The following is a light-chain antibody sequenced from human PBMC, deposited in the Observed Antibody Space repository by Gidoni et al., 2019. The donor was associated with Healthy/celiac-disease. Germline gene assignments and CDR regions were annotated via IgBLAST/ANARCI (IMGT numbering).Light chain of an antibody. CDR1: QSISSY. CDR2: AAS. Sequence: DIQFTQSPSSLSASVADRVTITCRASQSISSYLNWYQQKPGKAPKLLIYAASSLQSGVPSRFSGSGSGTDFTLTISSLQPEDFATYYCQQSCSTPLTFGGGTKVEIK. V-gene: IGKV1-39*01. CDR3: QQSCSTPLT. J-gene: IGKJ4*01.